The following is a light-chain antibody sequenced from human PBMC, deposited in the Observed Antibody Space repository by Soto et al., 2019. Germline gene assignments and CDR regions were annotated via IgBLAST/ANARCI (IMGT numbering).Light chain of an antibody. Sequence: EIVMTQSPATLSVSPGEAATLSCRASQSVGNGLAWYRQKPGQAPRLLIYAASRRATGIPDRFSGSGSGTDFTLTISRLEPEDLAVYYCQQYDYSVWTFGQGTKVDIK. J-gene: IGKJ1*01. CDR1: QSVGNG. V-gene: IGKV3D-15*01. CDR2: AAS. CDR3: QQYDYSVWT.